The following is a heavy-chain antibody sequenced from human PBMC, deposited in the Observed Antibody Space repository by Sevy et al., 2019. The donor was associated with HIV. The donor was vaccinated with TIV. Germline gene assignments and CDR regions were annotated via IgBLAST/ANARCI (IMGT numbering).Heavy chain of an antibody. CDR1: GYTFTDYY. D-gene: IGHD2-2*01. V-gene: IGHV1-2*02. CDR2: INPNSGGT. J-gene: IGHJ2*01. Sequence: ASVKVSCKASGYTFTDYYMHWVRQAPGQGLEWMGWINPNSGGTNYAQKFQGRVTMTRDTSISTAYMELSRLRSDDTVVYCCARVGGCSSTSCYWYFDFWGRGTLVTVSS. CDR3: ARVGGCSSTSCYWYFDF.